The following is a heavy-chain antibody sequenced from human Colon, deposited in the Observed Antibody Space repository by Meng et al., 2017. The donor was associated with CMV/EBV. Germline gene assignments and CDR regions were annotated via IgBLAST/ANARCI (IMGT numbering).Heavy chain of an antibody. CDR1: GLTFSSYW. V-gene: IGHV3-74*03. CDR3: ARAYDE. CDR2: INRDATTT. J-gene: IGHJ4*02. Sequence: GSLRLSCEASGLTFSSYWMHWVRQAPGKGLVWVSGINRDATTTMSADSVKGRFTISRDNAKNTLYLQMNGLRAEDTAVYYCARAYDEWGRGTLVTVSS.